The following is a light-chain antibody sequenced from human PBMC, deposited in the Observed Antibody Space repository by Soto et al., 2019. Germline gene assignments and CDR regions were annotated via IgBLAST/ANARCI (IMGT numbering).Light chain of an antibody. J-gene: IGKJ1*01. Sequence: EVVMTQSPATLSVSPGDGATLSCRASQGVSSDLAWYQQKPGQAPRLLIYGASSRATGIPDRFSGSGSGTDFTLTISRLEPEDFAVYYCQQYGSSPRTFGQGTKVDIK. CDR2: GAS. CDR1: QGVSSD. CDR3: QQYGSSPRT. V-gene: IGKV3-20*01.